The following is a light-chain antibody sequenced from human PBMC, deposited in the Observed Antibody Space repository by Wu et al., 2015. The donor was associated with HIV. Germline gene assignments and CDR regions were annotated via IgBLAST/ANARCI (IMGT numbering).Light chain of an antibody. CDR2: DAS. V-gene: IGKV3-11*01. CDR3: HQYSISPLT. CDR1: QSVTTY. J-gene: IGKJ4*01. Sequence: EIVLTQSPVTLSLSPGERATLSCRASQSVTTYLAWYQQKPGQAPRLLIYDASKRAAGIPARFSGIGSETDFTLTISSLEPEDFAVYYCHQYSISPLTFGGGTKVEIK.